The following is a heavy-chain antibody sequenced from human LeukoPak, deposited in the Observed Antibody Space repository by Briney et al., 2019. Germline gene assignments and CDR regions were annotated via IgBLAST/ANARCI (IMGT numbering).Heavy chain of an antibody. D-gene: IGHD2-2*01. CDR1: GFTFSSYG. CDR3: AVAAVVVVVPAVDV. CDR2: IWYDGSNK. J-gene: IGHJ6*02. V-gene: IGHV3-33*01. Sequence: PGGSLRLSCAASGFTFSSYGMHWVRQAPGKGLEWVAVIWYDGSNKYYADSVKGRFTISRDNSKNTLYLQMNSLRAEDTAVYYCAVAAVVVVVPAVDVWGLGTTVTVSS.